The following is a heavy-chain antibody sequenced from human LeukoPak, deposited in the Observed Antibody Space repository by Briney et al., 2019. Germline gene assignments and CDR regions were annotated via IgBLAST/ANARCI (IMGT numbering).Heavy chain of an antibody. V-gene: IGHV5-51*01. CDR3: ARLGGRDGYSWGDFDY. J-gene: IGHJ4*02. CDR1: GYTFTSYW. D-gene: IGHD5-24*01. CDR2: IYPGDSDA. Sequence: GESLKISCKGSGYTFTSYWIGWVRQMPGKGLEWVGIIYPGDSDARYSPSFQGQVTISADKSISTAYLQWSSLKASDTAMYYCARLGGRDGYSWGDFDYWGQGTLVTVSS.